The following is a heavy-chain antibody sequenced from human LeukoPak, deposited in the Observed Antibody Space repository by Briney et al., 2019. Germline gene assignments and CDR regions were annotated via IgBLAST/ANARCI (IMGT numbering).Heavy chain of an antibody. V-gene: IGHV4-34*01. CDR3: ARVDDYGGNSIPYFDY. CDR2: INHSGST. D-gene: IGHD4-23*01. Sequence: SSETLSLTCAVYGGSFSGYYWSWIRQPPGKGLEWIGEINHSGSTNYNPSLKSRVTISVDTSKNQFSLKLSSVTAADTAVYYCARVDDYGGNSIPYFDYWGQGTLVTVSS. J-gene: IGHJ4*02. CDR1: GGSFSGYY.